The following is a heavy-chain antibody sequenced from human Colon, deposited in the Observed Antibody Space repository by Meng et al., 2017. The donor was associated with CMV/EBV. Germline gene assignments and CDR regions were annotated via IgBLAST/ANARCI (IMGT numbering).Heavy chain of an antibody. J-gene: IGHJ3*02. CDR2: IHYTGSA. D-gene: IGHD3-16*01. CDR3: ARGLALYDAFDI. V-gene: IGHV4-59*01. CDR1: DGSISHSY. Sequence: SETLFLTCTVSDGSISHSYWNWIRQAPGKRLEWIGYIHYTGSANYNLSLRNRVTISIDTSKNQFSLKVISVTAADTAFYYCARGLALYDAFDIWGQGTMVTVSS.